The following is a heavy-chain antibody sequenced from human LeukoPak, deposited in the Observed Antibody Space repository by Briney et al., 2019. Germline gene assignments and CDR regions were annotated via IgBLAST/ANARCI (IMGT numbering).Heavy chain of an antibody. D-gene: IGHD7-27*01. CDR3: AKVSERLGNDY. Sequence: HPGGSLRLSCAASGFTFSSYAMHWVRQAPGKGLEWVAVISYDGSNKYYADSVKGRFTISRDNSKNTLYLQMNSLRAEDTAVYYCAKVSERLGNDYWGQGTLVTVSS. V-gene: IGHV3-30-3*01. CDR2: ISYDGSNK. CDR1: GFTFSSYA. J-gene: IGHJ4*02.